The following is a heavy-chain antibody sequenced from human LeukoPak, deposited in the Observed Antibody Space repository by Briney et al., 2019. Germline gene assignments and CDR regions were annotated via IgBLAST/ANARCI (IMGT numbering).Heavy chain of an antibody. Sequence: PGRSLRLSCAASGFTFSSYAMHWVRQAPGKGLEWVAVISYDGSNKYYADSVKGRFTISRDNSKNTLYLQMNSLRAEDTAVYYCARDPGYYYDSSGNPRVNYFDYWGQGTLVTVSS. CDR2: ISYDGSNK. J-gene: IGHJ4*02. CDR1: GFTFSSYA. V-gene: IGHV3-30*04. D-gene: IGHD3-22*01. CDR3: ARDPGYYYDSSGNPRVNYFDY.